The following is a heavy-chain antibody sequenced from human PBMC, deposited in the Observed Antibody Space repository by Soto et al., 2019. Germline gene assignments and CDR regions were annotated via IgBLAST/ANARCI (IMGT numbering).Heavy chain of an antibody. V-gene: IGHV3-48*03. CDR2: ISDDGASI. CDR3: ARENSVQAWLHHFDH. D-gene: IGHD5-18*01. J-gene: IGHJ4*02. CDR1: GFSFSSFA. Sequence: EVQLVESGGALVQPGGSLRLSCEASGFSFSSFAMNWVRQAPGRGLEWVSYISDDGASIYYADSLKGRFTISRDNAKNSLPLQMNNLRAEDTAVYYCARENSVQAWLHHFDHWGLGTLVTVSS.